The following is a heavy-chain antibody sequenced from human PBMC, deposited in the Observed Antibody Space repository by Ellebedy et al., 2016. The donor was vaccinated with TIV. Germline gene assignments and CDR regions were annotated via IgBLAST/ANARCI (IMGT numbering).Heavy chain of an antibody. CDR1: GYTFTSYD. CDR2: MNPNSGNT. CDR3: ARKKNFDFWSSYGMDV. Sequence: AASVKVSCKASGYTFTSYDINWVRQATGQGLEWMGWMNPNSGNTGYAQKFQGRVTMTRNTSISTAYMGLSSLRSEDTTVYYCARKKNFDFWSSYGMDVWGQGTTVTVSS. V-gene: IGHV1-8*01. J-gene: IGHJ6*02. D-gene: IGHD3-3*01.